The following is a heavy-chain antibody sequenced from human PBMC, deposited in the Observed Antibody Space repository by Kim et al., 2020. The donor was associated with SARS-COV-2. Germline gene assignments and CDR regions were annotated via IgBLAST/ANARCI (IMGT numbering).Heavy chain of an antibody. J-gene: IGHJ4*02. Sequence: GGSLRLFCAASGFTLSSYWMHWVRQAPGKGLEWVSRINSDGTTTNYADSVKGRFTISRDNRKNTMSLQMSSLRAEDTALYYCARRSYSSGWYYFDLWGQGTLVTVSS. CDR3: ARRSYSSGWYYFDL. D-gene: IGHD6-19*01. CDR1: GFTLSSYW. V-gene: IGHV3-74*01. CDR2: INSDGTTT.